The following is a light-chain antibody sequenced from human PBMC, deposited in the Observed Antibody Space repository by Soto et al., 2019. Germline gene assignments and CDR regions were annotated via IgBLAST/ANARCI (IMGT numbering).Light chain of an antibody. V-gene: IGLV2-14*03. J-gene: IGLJ1*01. CDR2: DVS. CDR1: NSDFGYYNY. CDR3: SSYTSTSTLYV. Sequence: QSVLTQPASVSGSLEQSITISCSGSNSDFGYYNYVSWYQQHPGKAPTLMVYDVSNGPSGVSSGFSGSKSGNTASLTISGLQAEDEPDYYCSSYTSTSTLYVFGTGTKLPVL.